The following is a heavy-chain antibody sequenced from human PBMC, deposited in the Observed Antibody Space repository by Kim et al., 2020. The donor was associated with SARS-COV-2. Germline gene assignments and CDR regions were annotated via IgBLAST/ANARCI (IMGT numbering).Heavy chain of an antibody. D-gene: IGHD6-13*01. V-gene: IGHV4-31*03. J-gene: IGHJ4*02. Sequence: SETLSLTCTVSGGSISSGGYYWSWIRQHPGKGLEWIGYIYYSGSTYYNPSLKSRVIISVDTSKNQFSLKLSSVTAADTAVYYCARVRRTGAAAADFDYWGQGTLVTVSS. CDR3: ARVRRTGAAAADFDY. CDR2: IYYSGST. CDR1: GGSISSGGYY.